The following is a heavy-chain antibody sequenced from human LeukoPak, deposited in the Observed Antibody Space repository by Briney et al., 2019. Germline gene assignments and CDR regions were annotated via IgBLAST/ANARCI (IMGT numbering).Heavy chain of an antibody. Sequence: SETLSLTCAVSGGSISSGGYSWSWIRQPPEKGLEWIGYIYHSGSTYYNPSLKSRVTISVDRSKNQFSLKLSSVTAADTAVYYCARARFSGYDYWGQGTLVTVSS. CDR3: ARARFSGYDY. CDR1: GGSISSGGYS. D-gene: IGHD5-12*01. J-gene: IGHJ4*02. V-gene: IGHV4-30-2*01. CDR2: IYHSGST.